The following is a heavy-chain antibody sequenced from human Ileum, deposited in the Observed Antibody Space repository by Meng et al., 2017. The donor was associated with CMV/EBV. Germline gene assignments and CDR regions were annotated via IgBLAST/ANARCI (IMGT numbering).Heavy chain of an antibody. D-gene: IGHD5-12*01. CDR3: ARGGGYPRSFDF. CDR2: INPSTTTT. Sequence: CKASGFTLTHYYIHWVRQAPGQGLDWMGIINPSTTTTTYAQNFQGRVTMTRDTSTSTVYMELSSLRSEDSAVYYCARGGGYPRSFDFWGQGTLVTVSS. CDR1: GFTLTHYY. J-gene: IGHJ4*02. V-gene: IGHV1-46*01.